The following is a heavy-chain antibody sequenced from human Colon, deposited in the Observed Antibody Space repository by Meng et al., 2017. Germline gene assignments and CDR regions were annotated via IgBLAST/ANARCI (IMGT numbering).Heavy chain of an antibody. Sequence: GESLKISCAAPGFALSGSVLHWVRQTSGKGLGGVGRIRNKTNNYPTIYAASMQGRFTISMDDPKHSAYLQMNSLETEDTAIYYCTSQQLVVNANDYWGQATLVTVSS. CDR3: TSQQLVVNANDY. D-gene: IGHD6-13*01. V-gene: IGHV3-73*01. J-gene: IGHJ4*01. CDR1: GFALSGSV. CDR2: IRNKTNNYPT.